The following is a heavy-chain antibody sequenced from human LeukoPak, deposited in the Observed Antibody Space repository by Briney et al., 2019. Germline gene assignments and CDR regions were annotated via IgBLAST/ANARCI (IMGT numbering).Heavy chain of an antibody. CDR3: ARVVCSGGSCYRPRVDY. CDR2: ISSSSSTI. D-gene: IGHD2-15*01. J-gene: IGHJ4*02. CDR1: GFTFSSYS. V-gene: IGHV3-48*01. Sequence: GGSLRLSCAASGFTFSSYSMNWVRQAPGKGLEWVSYISSSSSTIYYADSVKGRFTISRGNAKNSLYLQMNSLRAEDTAVYYCARVVCSGGSCYRPRVDYWGQGTLVTVSS.